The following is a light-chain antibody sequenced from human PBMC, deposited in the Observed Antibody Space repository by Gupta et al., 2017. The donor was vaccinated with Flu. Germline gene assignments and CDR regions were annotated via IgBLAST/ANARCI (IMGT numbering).Light chain of an antibody. CDR1: SSDVGGYNY. J-gene: IGLJ3*02. CDR2: DVT. Sequence: QSALSQPRSVSGSPGQSVTIFCTGTSSDVGGYNYVSWYQQRPGKAPKVIIYDVTKRPSGVPDRFSGSKSASTASLTISGLQGEDEADYYCCSYAGSYTQWVFGGGTKLTVL. V-gene: IGLV2-11*01. CDR3: CSYAGSYTQWV.